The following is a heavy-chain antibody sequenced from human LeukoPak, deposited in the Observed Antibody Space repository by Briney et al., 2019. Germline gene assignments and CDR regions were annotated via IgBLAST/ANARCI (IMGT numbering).Heavy chain of an antibody. CDR3: ARGRGITMVRGVGMDV. V-gene: IGHV4-34*01. J-gene: IGHJ6*02. CDR1: GGSFSGYY. D-gene: IGHD3-10*01. CDR2: INHSGIT. Sequence: SDTPSLTRAVYGGSFSGYYWSWIRQPPGRGLELMGEINHSGITDDNPSLKSRVTISVDTSRKQFSLKLSSVTAADTAVYYCARGRGITMVRGVGMDVWGQGITVTVSS.